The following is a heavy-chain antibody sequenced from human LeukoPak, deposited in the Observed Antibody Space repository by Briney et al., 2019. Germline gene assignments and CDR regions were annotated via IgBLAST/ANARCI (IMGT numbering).Heavy chain of an antibody. J-gene: IGHJ4*02. CDR1: GFTFSSYE. Sequence: GGSLRLSCAASGFTFSSYEMNWVRQAPGKGLEWVSYISSSGSTIYYADSVKGRFTISRDNAKNSLYLQMNSLRAEDTAVYYCARGPSAYPKCFDYWGQGTLVTVSS. V-gene: IGHV3-48*03. CDR3: ARGPSAYPKCFDY. D-gene: IGHD5-12*01. CDR2: ISSSGSTI.